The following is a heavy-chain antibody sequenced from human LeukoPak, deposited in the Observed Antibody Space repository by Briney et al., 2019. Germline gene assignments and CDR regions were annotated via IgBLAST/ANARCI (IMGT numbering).Heavy chain of an antibody. V-gene: IGHV3-66*01. CDR3: ARRPLWFGEWAFDY. CDR1: GFTVSSNY. Sequence: GGSLRLSCAASGFTVSSNYMSWVRQAPGKGLEWVSVIYSGGSTYYADSVKGRFTISRDNSKNTLYLQMNSLRAEDTAVYYCARRPLWFGEWAFDYWGRGPWSPSPQ. J-gene: IGHJ4*02. CDR2: IYSGGST. D-gene: IGHD3-10*01.